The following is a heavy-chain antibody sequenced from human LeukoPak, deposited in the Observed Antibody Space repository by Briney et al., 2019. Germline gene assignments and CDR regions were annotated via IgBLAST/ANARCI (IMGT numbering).Heavy chain of an antibody. V-gene: IGHV4-34*01. CDR3: AREGAIIAAYHPIDY. CDR2: INHRGST. Sequence: SETLSLTCAVYGGSFSGYYWSWIRQPPGKGLEWIGEINHRGSTNYNPSLKSRVTISVDTSKNQFSLKLSSVTAADTAVYYCAREGAIIAAYHPIDYWGQGTLVTVSS. D-gene: IGHD6-13*01. J-gene: IGHJ4*02. CDR1: GGSFSGYY.